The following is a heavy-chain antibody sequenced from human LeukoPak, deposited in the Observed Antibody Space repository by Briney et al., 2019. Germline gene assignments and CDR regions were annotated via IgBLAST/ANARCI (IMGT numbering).Heavy chain of an antibody. V-gene: IGHV4-39*01. Sequence: SETLSLTCTVSGDSISKSSYYWGFIRQPPGKGLEWIGNIYYSGTTYYSPSLSSRVTISVDTSKNQFSLKLNSVTAADTAVYYCATTYCGGDCYPAWWGQGTLVTVSS. J-gene: IGHJ4*02. CDR2: IYYSGTT. CDR3: ATTYCGGDCYPAW. CDR1: GDSISKSSYY. D-gene: IGHD2-21*02.